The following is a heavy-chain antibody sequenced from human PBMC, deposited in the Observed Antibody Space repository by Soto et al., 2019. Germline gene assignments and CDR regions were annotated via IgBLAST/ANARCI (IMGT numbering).Heavy chain of an antibody. D-gene: IGHD3-10*01. J-gene: IGHJ6*02. CDR3: ARDLRYYGSRSPQGMDV. Sequence: ASVKVSCKASGYTFTSYYMHWVRQAPGQGLEWMGIINPSGGSTSYAQKFQGRVTMTRDTSTSTVYMELSSLRSEDTAVYYCARDLRYYGSRSPQGMDVWGQGTTVTVSS. V-gene: IGHV1-46*01. CDR1: GYTFTSYY. CDR2: INPSGGST.